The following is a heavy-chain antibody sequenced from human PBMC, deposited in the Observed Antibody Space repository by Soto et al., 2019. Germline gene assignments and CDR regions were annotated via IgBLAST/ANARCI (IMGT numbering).Heavy chain of an antibody. V-gene: IGHV3-9*01. CDR2: ISWNSGSI. D-gene: IGHD6-13*01. Sequence: GGSLRLSCAASGFTFDDYAMHWVRQAPGKGLEWVSGISWNSGSIGYADSVKGRFTISRDNAKNSLYLQMNSLRAEDTALYYCAKDKESIAAAGLSYYYYYMDVWRNGTTVTVS. CDR3: AKDKESIAAAGLSYYYYYMDV. CDR1: GFTFDDYA. J-gene: IGHJ6*03.